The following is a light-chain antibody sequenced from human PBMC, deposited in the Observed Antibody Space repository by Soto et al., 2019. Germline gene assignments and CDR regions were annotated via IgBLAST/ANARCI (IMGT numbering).Light chain of an antibody. CDR2: TAS. J-gene: IGKJ1*01. CDR1: QNIQMY. CDR3: QQTHSTPWT. Sequence: DIQMTQSPSSLSASVGDRVTITCRASQNIQMYLSWFQQKPGKAPRLLIYTASSLQSGVPSRFSGSGSGSDFILTISSLQPDDFATYYCQQTHSTPWTFGQGTKVEIK. V-gene: IGKV1-39*01.